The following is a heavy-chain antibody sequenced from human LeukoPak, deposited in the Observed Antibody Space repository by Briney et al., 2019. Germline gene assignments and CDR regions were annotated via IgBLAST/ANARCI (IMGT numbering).Heavy chain of an antibody. CDR1: GGSISSGGYY. J-gene: IGHJ1*01. D-gene: IGHD4-23*01. CDR3: ARENRKVVTPGYFQH. CDR2: IYYSGST. V-gene: IGHV4-31*03. Sequence: PSETLSLTCTVSGGSISSGGYYWSWIRQHPGKGLEWIGYIYYSGSTYYNPSLKSRVTISVDTSKNQFSLKPSSVTAADTAVYYCARENRKVVTPGYFQHWGQGTLVTVSS.